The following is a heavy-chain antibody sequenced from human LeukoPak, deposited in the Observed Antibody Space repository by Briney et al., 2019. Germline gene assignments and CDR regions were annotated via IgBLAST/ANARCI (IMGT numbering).Heavy chain of an antibody. CDR2: ISGSGGST. V-gene: IGHV3-23*01. Sequence: PGGSLRLSCAASGFTFSSYAMSWVRQAPGKGLEWVSGISGSGGSTYYADSAKSRLTIPRDNSKNTLYLQMNSLRAEDTAVYYCAKKRVAVAVTHYCDYWGQGTLVTVSS. CDR1: GFTFSSYA. D-gene: IGHD6-19*01. J-gene: IGHJ4*02. CDR3: AKKRVAVAVTHYCDY.